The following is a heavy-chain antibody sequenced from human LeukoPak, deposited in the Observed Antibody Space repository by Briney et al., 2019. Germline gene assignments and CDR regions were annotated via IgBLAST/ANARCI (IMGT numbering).Heavy chain of an antibody. Sequence: PGGSLRLSCAASGFTFSSYSMNWVRQAPGKGREWVSSISSSSSYIYYADSVKSRFTISRDNAKNSLYLQMNSLRAEDTAVYYCARLNNSAPAFDIWGQGTMVTVSS. CDR3: ARLNNSAPAFDI. V-gene: IGHV3-21*01. CDR1: GFTFSSYS. CDR2: ISSSSSYI. J-gene: IGHJ3*02. D-gene: IGHD2-21*01.